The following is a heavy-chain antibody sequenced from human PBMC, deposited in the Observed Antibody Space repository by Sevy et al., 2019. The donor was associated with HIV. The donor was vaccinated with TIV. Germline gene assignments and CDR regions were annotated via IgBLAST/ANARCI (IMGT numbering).Heavy chain of an antibody. D-gene: IGHD6-13*01. Sequence: GGSLRLSCAASGFTFSIYWMTWVRQAPGKGLEWVANIKPDGSKKYYVDSVKGRFTISRDNAENPLYLQMNSLRAEDTAVYYCARAIALADSYWGQGTQVTVSS. CDR3: ARAIALADSY. CDR1: GFTFSIYW. V-gene: IGHV3-7*01. J-gene: IGHJ4*02. CDR2: IKPDGSKK.